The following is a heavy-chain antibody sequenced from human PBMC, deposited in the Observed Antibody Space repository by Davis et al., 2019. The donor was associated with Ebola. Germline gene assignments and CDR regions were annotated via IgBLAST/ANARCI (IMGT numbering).Heavy chain of an antibody. CDR2: IYYSRST. V-gene: IGHV4-38-2*02. CDR3: ARGANSYCSGESCSHNPLDY. CDR1: GYSISSGYY. D-gene: IGHD2-15*01. J-gene: IGHJ4*02. Sequence: PGGSLRLSCTVSGYSISSGYYWGWIRQPPGQGLEWIGSIYYSRSTYYNPSLKSRVTISVDTSKNQFSLKLSSVTAADTAVYYCARGANSYCSGESCSHNPLDYWGQGTLVTVSS.